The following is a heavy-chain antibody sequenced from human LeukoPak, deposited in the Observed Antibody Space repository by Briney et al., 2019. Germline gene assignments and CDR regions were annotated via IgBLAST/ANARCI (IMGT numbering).Heavy chain of an antibody. CDR1: GFTFSSFA. V-gene: IGHV3-30*04. CDR2: ISYDGSNT. J-gene: IGHJ4*02. Sequence: GGSLRLSCAASGFTFSSFAMHWVRQAPGKGLEWVAVISYDGSNTYYADSLKGRLTISRDNSKNTLYLQMNSLRAKDPAVYYCARDSDFAVAGTTPFDYWGQGTLVTVSS. D-gene: IGHD6-19*01. CDR3: ARDSDFAVAGTTPFDY.